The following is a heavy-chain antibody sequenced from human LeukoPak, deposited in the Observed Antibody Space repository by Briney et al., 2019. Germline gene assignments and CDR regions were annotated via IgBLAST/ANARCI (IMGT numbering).Heavy chain of an antibody. D-gene: IGHD3-16*02. CDR2: FDPEDGET. Sequence: ASVKVSCKVSGYTLTELSMHWVRQAPGKGLEWMGGFDPEDGETIYAQKFRGRVTMTEDTSTDTAYMELSSLRSEDTAVYYCATQVGSKRMGSYRFIAFDIWGQGTMVTVSS. CDR3: ATQVGSKRMGSYRFIAFDI. V-gene: IGHV1-24*01. J-gene: IGHJ3*02. CDR1: GYTLTELS.